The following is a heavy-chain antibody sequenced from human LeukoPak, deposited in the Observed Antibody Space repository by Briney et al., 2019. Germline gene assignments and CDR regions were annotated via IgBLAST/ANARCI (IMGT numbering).Heavy chain of an antibody. J-gene: IGHJ4*02. CDR1: GFTFSTYW. Sequence: GGSLRLSCAASGFTFSTYWMHWIRQAPGKGLVWVSHINSYGSSTSYADYVKGRFTISTDNAKNTLYLQMNSLRAEDTAVYYCARGRGVDYWGQGTLVTVSS. CDR2: INSYGSST. V-gene: IGHV3-74*01. CDR3: ARGRGVDY.